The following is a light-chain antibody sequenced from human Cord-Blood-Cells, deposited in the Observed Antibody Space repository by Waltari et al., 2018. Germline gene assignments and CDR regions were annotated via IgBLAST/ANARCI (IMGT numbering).Light chain of an antibody. Sequence: QSALTQPASVSGSPGQSITILCTGSSSDVGSYNIVSWYQQHPGKAPNLMIYEGSKRPSGVSNRFSGSKSGNTASLTISGLQAEDEADYYCCSYAGSSGVFGTGTKVTVL. CDR3: CSYAGSSGV. CDR2: EGS. CDR1: SSDVGSYNI. V-gene: IGLV2-23*01. J-gene: IGLJ1*01.